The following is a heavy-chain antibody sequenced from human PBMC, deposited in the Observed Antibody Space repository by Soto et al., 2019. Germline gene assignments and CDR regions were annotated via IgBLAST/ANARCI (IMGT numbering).Heavy chain of an antibody. D-gene: IGHD2-2*01. Sequence: SETLSLTCAVSGGSISSSNWWSWVRQPPGKGLEWIGEIYHSGSTNYNPSLKSRVTISVDKSKNQFSLKLSSVTAADTAVYYCARDLSNRDIVVVPAAMGSFDYWGQGTLVTVSS. CDR2: IYHSGST. CDR3: ARDLSNRDIVVVPAAMGSFDY. V-gene: IGHV4-4*02. J-gene: IGHJ4*02. CDR1: GGSISSSNW.